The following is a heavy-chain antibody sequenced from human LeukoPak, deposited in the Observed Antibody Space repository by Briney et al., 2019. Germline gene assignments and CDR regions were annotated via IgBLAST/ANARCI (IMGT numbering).Heavy chain of an antibody. J-gene: IGHJ4*02. CDR1: GLTFNTYP. D-gene: IGHD6-13*01. CDR2: ISGSGDTT. V-gene: IGHV3-23*01. CDR3: ATDSNPFDF. Sequence: GGSLRLSCVASGLTFNTYPMAWVRQAPGKGLEWVSRISGSGDTTYYTDSVRGRFTISRDNSKNKVFLQMNSLRAEDTAIYFCATDSNPFDFWGRGTLVTVSS.